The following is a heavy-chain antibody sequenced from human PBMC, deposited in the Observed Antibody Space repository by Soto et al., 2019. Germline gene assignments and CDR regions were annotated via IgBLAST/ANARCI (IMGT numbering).Heavy chain of an antibody. CDR1: GGSFSGYY. J-gene: IGHJ6*02. V-gene: IGHV4-34*01. CDR2: INHSGST. D-gene: IGHD5-18*01. CDR3: ARGFITAQKKAMDV. Sequence: SETLSLTCAVYGGSFSGYYWSWIRQPPGKGLEWIGEINHSGSTTYNPSLKSRVTISVDTSKNQFSLKLSSVTAADTALYYCARGFITAQKKAMDVWGQGTTVTVSS.